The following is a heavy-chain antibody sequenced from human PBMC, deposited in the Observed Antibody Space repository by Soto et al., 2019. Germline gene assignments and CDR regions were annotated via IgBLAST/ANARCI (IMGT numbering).Heavy chain of an antibody. Sequence: PGGSLRLSCAASGLTFSSYGMHWVRQAPGKGLEWVAVISYDGSNKYYADSVKGRFTISRDNSKNTLYLQMNSLRAEDTAVYYCAKILPFTYYYDSSGYYYDPSFDYWGQGTLVTVSS. J-gene: IGHJ4*02. CDR1: GLTFSSYG. V-gene: IGHV3-30*18. CDR3: AKILPFTYYYDSSGYYYDPSFDY. CDR2: ISYDGSNK. D-gene: IGHD3-22*01.